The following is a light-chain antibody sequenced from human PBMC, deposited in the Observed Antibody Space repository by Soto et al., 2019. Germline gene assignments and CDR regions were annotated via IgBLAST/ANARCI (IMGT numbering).Light chain of an antibody. CDR3: QHYNDYSYT. CDR1: QSVSGW. J-gene: IGKJ2*01. V-gene: IGKV1-5*03. CDR2: QAS. Sequence: DIQMTQSPSTLSASVGDRVAITCRASQSVSGWLAWYQQKPGKVPKLLIYQASTSEDGVPSRFSGSGSGTEFTLTISSLQPDDSATYYCQHYNDYSYTFGPGTNLEIK.